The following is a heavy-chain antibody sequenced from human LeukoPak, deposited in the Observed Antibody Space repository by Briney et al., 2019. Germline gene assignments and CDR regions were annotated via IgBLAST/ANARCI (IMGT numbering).Heavy chain of an antibody. CDR1: GFTFSNVW. CDR3: TTPGTYYDILTGYPLTRF. CDR2: IKSKAGGGTT. D-gene: IGHD3-9*01. V-gene: IGHV3-15*01. Sequence: GGSLRLSCAASGFTFSNVWMSWVRQAPGKGLEWVGRIKSKAGGGTTDYAAPVKGRFTISRDDSKNTLYLQMNSLKTEDTAVYFCTTPGTYYDILTGYPLTRFWGQGTLVTVPS. J-gene: IGHJ4*02.